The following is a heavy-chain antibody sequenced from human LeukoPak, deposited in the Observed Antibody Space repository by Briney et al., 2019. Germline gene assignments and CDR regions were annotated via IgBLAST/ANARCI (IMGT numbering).Heavy chain of an antibody. Sequence: GGSLRLSCAASGFTFSSYTMNWVRQAPGKGPEGVSSITSSSSYNSYKDQVKGPFPISRDNARNSLYLQMNSLRAEDKALYYCARGGDTVLTRGYYYYMDVWGKGTTVTVSS. D-gene: IGHD4-23*01. J-gene: IGHJ6*03. CDR3: ARGGDTVLTRGYYYYMDV. CDR2: ITSSSSYN. V-gene: IGHV3-21*01. CDR1: GFTFSSYT.